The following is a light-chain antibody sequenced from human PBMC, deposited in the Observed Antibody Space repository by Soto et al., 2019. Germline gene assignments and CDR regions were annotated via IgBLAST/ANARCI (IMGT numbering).Light chain of an antibody. CDR2: DAS. Sequence: YTPAVTAGLKNTITCRASQSISSWLAWYQQKPGKAPKLLISDASILESGVPSRFSGSTSGTEFTLTISSLQPDDFATYYCQQYHTYRTFGQGTTVDI. CDR1: QSISSW. V-gene: IGKV1-5*01. J-gene: IGKJ1*01. CDR3: QQYHTYRT.